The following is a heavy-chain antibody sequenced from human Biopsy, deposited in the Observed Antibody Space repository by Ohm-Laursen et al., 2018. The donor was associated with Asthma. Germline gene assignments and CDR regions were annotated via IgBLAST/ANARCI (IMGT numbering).Heavy chain of an antibody. CDR3: AREVGATRYDP. J-gene: IGHJ5*02. D-gene: IGHD1-26*01. V-gene: IGHV1-3*01. CDR1: GYTFTSNA. CDR2: LNPVNGNT. Sequence: GASVKVSCKASGYTFTSNAIHWMRQAPGQSLEWMAWLNPVNGNTKYSQQFQGRVTITRDTSASTAYMELSSLTPEDTAVFYCAREVGATRYDPWGQGTLVTVSS.